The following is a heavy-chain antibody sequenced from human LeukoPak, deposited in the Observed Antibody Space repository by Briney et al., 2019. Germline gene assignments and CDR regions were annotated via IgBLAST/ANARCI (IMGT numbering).Heavy chain of an antibody. CDR3: AKGKRYPDY. CDR2: IWYDGSNK. Sequence: GRSLRLSCAASGFTFSSYGMHWVRQAPGKGLEWVAVIWYDGSNKYYADSMKGRFTISRDNSKNSLYLQMDSLRVEDTAVYYCAKGKRYPDYWGQGTLVTVSS. D-gene: IGHD1-1*01. J-gene: IGHJ4*02. V-gene: IGHV3-33*06. CDR1: GFTFSSYG.